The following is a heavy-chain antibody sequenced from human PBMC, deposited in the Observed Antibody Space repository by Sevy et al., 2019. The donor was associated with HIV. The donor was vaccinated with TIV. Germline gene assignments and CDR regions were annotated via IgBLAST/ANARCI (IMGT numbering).Heavy chain of an antibody. V-gene: IGHV4-38-2*01. CDR3: ARNNNKRFDH. CDR2: VFHSGSA. CDR1: GYSIRSGYY. Sequence: SETLSLTCAVSGYSIRSGYYWDWIRQSPGKGLEWIGSVFHSGSAYYNPSLKSRVTISVDTSKNHFSLKLYSVTAADTAVYYCARNNNKRFDHWGQGTLVTVSS. J-gene: IGHJ5*01.